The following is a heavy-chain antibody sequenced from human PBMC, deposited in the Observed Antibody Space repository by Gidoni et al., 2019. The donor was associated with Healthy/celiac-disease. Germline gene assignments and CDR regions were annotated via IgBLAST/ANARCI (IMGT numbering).Heavy chain of an antibody. J-gene: IGHJ4*02. CDR2: MNPNSGNT. CDR3: ARGELPAPRL. D-gene: IGHD3-10*01. CDR1: GYTFPSYD. V-gene: IGHV1-8*01. Sequence: QVPLVQSGAEVNNPRSSVQLSFTASGYTFPSYDINWVRQATGHGLEWKGWMNPNSGNTGYAQKFQGRVTMTRNTSISTAYMELSSLRSEDTAVYYCARGELPAPRLWGQGTLVTVSS.